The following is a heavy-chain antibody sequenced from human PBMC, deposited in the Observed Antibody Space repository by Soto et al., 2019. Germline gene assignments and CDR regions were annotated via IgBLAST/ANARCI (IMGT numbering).Heavy chain of an antibody. J-gene: IGHJ6*02. CDR1: GFTFSRNA. V-gene: IGHV3-30-3*01. CDR2: ISYDGSNK. CDR3: AREIYGDFGLDV. Sequence: QVQLVESGGGVVQPGRSLRLSCAASGFTFSRNAMHWVRQAPGKGLEWVAVISYDGSNKYYADSVKGRFTISRDNSKNTLYLQMNSLRGEDTAVYYCAREIYGDFGLDVWGQGTMVTVSS. D-gene: IGHD4-17*01.